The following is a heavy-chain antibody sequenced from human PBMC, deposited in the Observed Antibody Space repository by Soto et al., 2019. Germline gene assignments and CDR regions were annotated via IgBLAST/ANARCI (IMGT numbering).Heavy chain of an antibody. CDR1: GGSISSGDYY. CDR3: ARVLCQTQYDTLCGFDY. V-gene: IGHV4-30-4*01. J-gene: IGHJ4*02. D-gene: IGHD3-22*01. Sequence: SETLSLTCTVSGGSISSGDYYWSWIRQPPGKGLEWIGYIYYSGSTYYNPSLKSRVTISVDTSKNQFSLKLSSVTAADTAVYYCARVLCQTQYDTLCGFDYWGQGTLVTVSS. CDR2: IYYSGST.